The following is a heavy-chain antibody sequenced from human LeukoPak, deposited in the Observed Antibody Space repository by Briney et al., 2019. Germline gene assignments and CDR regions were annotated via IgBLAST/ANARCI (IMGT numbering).Heavy chain of an antibody. V-gene: IGHV3-30*02. J-gene: IGHJ6*03. D-gene: IGHD3-9*01. CDR1: GFIFSNYA. CDR3: AKGNYDILTGPMDV. CDR2: IRYDGSNK. Sequence: GGSLRLSCAASGFIFSNYAMHWVRQAPGKGLEWVTFIRYDGSNKYYAESVKGRFTISRDNAKNSLYLQMNSLRAEDMALYYCAKGNYDILTGPMDVWGKGTTVTVSS.